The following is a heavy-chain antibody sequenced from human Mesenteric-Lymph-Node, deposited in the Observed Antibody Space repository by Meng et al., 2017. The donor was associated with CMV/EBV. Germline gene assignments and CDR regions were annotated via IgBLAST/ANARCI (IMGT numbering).Heavy chain of an antibody. D-gene: IGHD3-3*01. Sequence: ASVKVSCKASGYTFTSYDINWVRQATGQGLEWMGIINPGGDTASYAQKFQGRVTMTRDTSTSTVYLELSSLRSEDTAVYYCARGLRPGVSSRPLNYFDYWGQGTLVTVSS. V-gene: IGHV1-46*01. CDR1: GYTFTSYD. CDR3: ARGLRPGVSSRPLNYFDY. J-gene: IGHJ4*02. CDR2: INPGGDTA.